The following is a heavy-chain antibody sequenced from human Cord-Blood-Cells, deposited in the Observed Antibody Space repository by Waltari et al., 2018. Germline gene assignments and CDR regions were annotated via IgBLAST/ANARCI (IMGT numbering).Heavy chain of an antibody. J-gene: IGHJ4*02. CDR2: INPNSGGT. V-gene: IGHV1-2*02. CDR3: ARVVRGPANWPNVDY. CDR1: GYTFTGYY. Sequence: QVQLVQSGAEVKKPGASVKVSCKASGYTFTGYYMHWVRQAPGQGLEWMGWINPNSGGTKYAQKFQGRVTMTRDTSISTAYMELSRLRSDDTAVYYCARVVRGPANWPNVDYWGQGTLVTVSS. D-gene: IGHD7-27*01.